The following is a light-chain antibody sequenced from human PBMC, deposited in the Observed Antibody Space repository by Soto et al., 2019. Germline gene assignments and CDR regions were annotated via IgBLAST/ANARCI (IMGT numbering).Light chain of an antibody. Sequence: QSARTQPASVSGPPGQSITISCTGTSSDVGSYNLVSWYQQHPGKAPKLMIYEGSKRPSGVSNRFSGSKSGNTASLTISGLQAEDEADYYCCSYAGSSTYVFGTGTQLTVL. J-gene: IGLJ1*01. V-gene: IGLV2-23*01. CDR1: SSDVGSYNL. CDR2: EGS. CDR3: CSYAGSSTYV.